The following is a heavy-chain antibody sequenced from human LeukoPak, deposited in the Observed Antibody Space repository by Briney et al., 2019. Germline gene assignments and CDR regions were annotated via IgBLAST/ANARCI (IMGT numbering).Heavy chain of an antibody. CDR1: GFTFSSYA. CDR3: VKALPNRGHYFYGKDV. D-gene: IGHD7-27*01. Sequence: GGSLRLSCSASGFTFSSYAMHWVRQAPGQGLEYVSDNSSNGGSTYYADSVKGRFTISRDNSRNTLYLQMSSLRAGDTAVYYCVKALPNRGHYFYGKDVWGQGTTVTVSS. J-gene: IGHJ6*02. CDR2: NSSNGGST. V-gene: IGHV3-64D*09.